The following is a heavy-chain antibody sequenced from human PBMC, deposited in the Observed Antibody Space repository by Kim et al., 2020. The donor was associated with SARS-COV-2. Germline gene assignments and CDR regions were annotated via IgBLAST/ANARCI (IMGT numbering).Heavy chain of an antibody. CDR3: ARLTPVAFDY. CDR1: GGSISSSSYY. V-gene: IGHV4-39*01. Sequence: SETLSLTCTVSGGSISSSSYYWGWIRQPPGKGLEWIGSIYYSGSTYYNPSLKSRVTISVDTSKNQFSLKLSSVTAADTAVYYCARLTPVAFDYWGQGTLVTVSS. D-gene: IGHD2-15*01. J-gene: IGHJ4*02. CDR2: IYYSGST.